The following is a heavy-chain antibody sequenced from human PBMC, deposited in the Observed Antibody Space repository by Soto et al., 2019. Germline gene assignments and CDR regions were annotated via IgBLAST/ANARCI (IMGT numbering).Heavy chain of an antibody. J-gene: IGHJ6*02. Sequence: QVQLVESGGGVVLPGRSLRLSCAASGFTFSNYGMHWVRQAPGKGLEWVAITSYDGSDKSYADSVKGRFTISRDNSNDTLYLQMNSLRADDTAVYYCAKDLTVFYYHGMDVWGQGTTVTVSS. V-gene: IGHV3-30*18. CDR3: AKDLTVFYYHGMDV. D-gene: IGHD2-8*01. CDR2: TSYDGSDK. CDR1: GFTFSNYG.